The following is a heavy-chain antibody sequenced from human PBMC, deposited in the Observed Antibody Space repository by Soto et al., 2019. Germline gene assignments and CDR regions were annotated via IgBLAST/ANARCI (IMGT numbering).Heavy chain of an antibody. CDR3: ARGIAAAEDY. V-gene: IGHV3-23*01. CDR1: GFTFSSYA. D-gene: IGHD6-13*01. J-gene: IGHJ4*02. Sequence: PGGSLRLSCAASGFTFSSYAMSWVRQAPGKGLEWVSAISGSGGSTYYADSVKGRFTISRDNSKNTLYLKMNSLRAEDTAVYYCARGIAAAEDYWGQGTLVTVSS. CDR2: ISGSGGST.